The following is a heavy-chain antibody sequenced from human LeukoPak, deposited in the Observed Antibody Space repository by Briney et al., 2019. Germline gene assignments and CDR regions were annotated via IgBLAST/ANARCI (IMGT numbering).Heavy chain of an antibody. CDR1: GFALSSHW. CDR2: VNRDGSET. D-gene: IGHD4-17*01. V-gene: IGHV3-7*01. CDR3: ARDRPHGDSLEY. J-gene: IGHJ4*02. Sequence: PGGSLRLSCAASGFALSSHWMTWVRQVPGRGPEWVANVNRDGSETYYLDSVKGRFTISKDNAKNSLYLQMNSLRAEDTAVYYCARDRPHGDSLEYWGQGTLVTVSS.